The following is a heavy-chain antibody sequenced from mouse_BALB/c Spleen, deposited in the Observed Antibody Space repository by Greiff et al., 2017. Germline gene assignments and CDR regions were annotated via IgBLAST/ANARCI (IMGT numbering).Heavy chain of an antibody. D-gene: IGHD3-1*01. CDR3: ARGGSSGYVFAY. Sequence: EVQLQQSGPGLVKPSQSLSLTCSVTGYSITSGYYWNWIRQFPGNKLEWMGYISYDGSNNYNPSLKNRISITRDTSKNQFFLKLNSVTTEDTATYYCARGGSSGYVFAYWGQGTLVTVSA. CDR1: GYSITSGYY. V-gene: IGHV3-6*02. J-gene: IGHJ3*01. CDR2: ISYDGSN.